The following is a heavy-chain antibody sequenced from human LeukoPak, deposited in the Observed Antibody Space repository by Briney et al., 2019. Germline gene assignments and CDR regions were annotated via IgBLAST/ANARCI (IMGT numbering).Heavy chain of an antibody. CDR2: IYSSGST. CDR1: GGSISSSSYY. D-gene: IGHD3-10*01. CDR3: ARGSTGVRGGDFDY. Sequence: SETLSLTCTVSGGSISSSSYYWGWIRQPPGKDLEWIGSIYSSGSTYYNPSLKSRVTISVDTSKNQFSLKLSSVTAADTAVYYCARGSTGVRGGDFDYWGQGTLVTVSS. V-gene: IGHV4-39*07. J-gene: IGHJ4*02.